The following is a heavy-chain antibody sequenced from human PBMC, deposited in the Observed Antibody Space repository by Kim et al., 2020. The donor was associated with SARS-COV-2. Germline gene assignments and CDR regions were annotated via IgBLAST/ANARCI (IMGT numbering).Heavy chain of an antibody. D-gene: IGHD6-19*01. CDR3: ARGSGWAFDY. V-gene: IGHV1-3*04. Sequence: ASVKVSCKASGYTFINYVMHWVRQAPGQRPEWMGLISIGNDNTKFSQKFQGRVTITRDTSASTAYMELTSLRSEDTAIYYFARGSGWAFDYCGQGTLVT. CDR1: GYTFINYV. J-gene: IGHJ4*02. CDR2: ISIGNDNT.